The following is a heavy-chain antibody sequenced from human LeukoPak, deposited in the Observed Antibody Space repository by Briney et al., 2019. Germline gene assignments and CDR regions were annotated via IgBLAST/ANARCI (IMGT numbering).Heavy chain of an antibody. CDR1: GFTISNTY. CDR3: ARDLNV. V-gene: IGHV3-66*01. J-gene: IGHJ4*02. Sequence: GGSLRLSCAASGFTISNTYISWVRQAPGKGLECVSVTYVGGNTDSADFVKDRFTISTDNSKNTLYLHMNNLRAEDTAVYYCARDLNVWGQGTLVTVSS. CDR2: TYVGGNT.